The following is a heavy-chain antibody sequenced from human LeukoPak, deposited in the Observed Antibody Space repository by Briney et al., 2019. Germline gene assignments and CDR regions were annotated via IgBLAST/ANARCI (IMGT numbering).Heavy chain of an antibody. J-gene: IGHJ4*02. D-gene: IGHD3-10*01. CDR3: ARDSPYYYGSGSYYLFDY. Sequence: SVKVSCKASGGTFSSYAISWVRQAPGQGLEWMGGIIPIFGTANYAQKFQGRVTITADESTSTAYMELSRLRSEDTAVYYCARDSPYYYGSGSYYLFDYWGQGTLVTVSS. V-gene: IGHV1-69*13. CDR1: GGTFSSYA. CDR2: IIPIFGTA.